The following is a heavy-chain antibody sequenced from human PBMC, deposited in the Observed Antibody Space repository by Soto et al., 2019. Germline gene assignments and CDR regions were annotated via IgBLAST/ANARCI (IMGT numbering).Heavy chain of an antibody. Sequence: EVQLVESGGGLVQPGGSLRLSCAASGFTFSTYWMHWIRQVPGKGLEWVSRINSDSSHTYYADSVKGRLTISRDNAKTTLHYKMNSLRAEDTAVYYCVIDGHCITTSCYGTWFDPWGQGTLVTVSS. J-gene: IGHJ5*02. CDR3: VIDGHCITTSCYGTWFDP. D-gene: IGHD2-2*01. V-gene: IGHV3-74*01. CDR2: INSDSSHT. CDR1: GFTFSTYW.